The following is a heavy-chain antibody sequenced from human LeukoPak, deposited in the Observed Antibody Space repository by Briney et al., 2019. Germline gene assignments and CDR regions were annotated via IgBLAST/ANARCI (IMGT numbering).Heavy chain of an antibody. V-gene: IGHV3-21*01. CDR1: GFTFSSYS. D-gene: IGHD6-6*01. Sequence: GGSLRLSCAASGFTFSSYSMNWVRQAPGKGLGWVSSISSSSSYIYYADSVKGRLTISRDNAKNSLYLQMNSLRAEDTAVYYCAKGTYSSSSSWFDPWGQGTLVTVSS. CDR3: AKGTYSSSSSWFDP. J-gene: IGHJ5*02. CDR2: ISSSSSYI.